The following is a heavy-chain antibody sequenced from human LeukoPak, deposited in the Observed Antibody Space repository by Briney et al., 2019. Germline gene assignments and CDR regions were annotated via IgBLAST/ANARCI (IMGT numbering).Heavy chain of an antibody. D-gene: IGHD5-24*01. CDR3: ARANSALRDGYKSHYYYYMDV. CDR1: GFTFSSYG. CDR2: IWSDGKNK. V-gene: IGHV3-33*08. J-gene: IGHJ6*03. Sequence: PGRSLRLSCAASGFTFSSYGMHWVRQAPGKGLEWVAFIWSDGKNKNCADSVKGRFTISRDNAKNSLYLQMNSLRAEDTAVYYCARANSALRDGYKSHYYYYMDVWGKGTTVTVSS.